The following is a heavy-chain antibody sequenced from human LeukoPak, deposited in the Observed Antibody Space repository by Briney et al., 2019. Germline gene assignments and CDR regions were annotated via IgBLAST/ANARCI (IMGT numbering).Heavy chain of an antibody. V-gene: IGHV3-20*04. J-gene: IGHJ5*02. D-gene: IGHD3-22*01. CDR2: INWNGGST. CDR3: ARDEYYYDSSGYYENWFDP. Sequence: GGSLRLSCAASGFTFDDYGMSWVRQAPGKGPEWVSGINWNGGSTGYADSVKGRFTISRDNAKNSLYLQMNSLRAEDTALYYCARDEYYYDSSGYYENWFDPWGQGTLVTVSS. CDR1: GFTFDDYG.